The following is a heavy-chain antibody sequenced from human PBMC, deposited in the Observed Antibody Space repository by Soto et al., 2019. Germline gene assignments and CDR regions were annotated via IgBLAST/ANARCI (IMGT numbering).Heavy chain of an antibody. V-gene: IGHV4-34*01. D-gene: IGHD4-17*01. CDR3: ARAARGTVVY. CDR1: GGSFSGYY. CDR2: INHSGST. J-gene: IGHJ4*02. Sequence: SETLSLTCAVYGGSFSGYYWSWIRQPPGKGLEWIGEINHSGSTNYNPSLKSRVTISVDTSKNQFSLKLSSVTAADTAVYYCARAARGTVVYWGQGTQVTVSS.